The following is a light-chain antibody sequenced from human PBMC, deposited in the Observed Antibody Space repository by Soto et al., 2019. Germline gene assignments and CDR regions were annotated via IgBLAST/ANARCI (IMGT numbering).Light chain of an antibody. CDR2: DAS. J-gene: IGKJ4*01. V-gene: IGKV3-15*01. CDR1: QSISTN. Sequence: EIVMTQSPATVSVSPGERATLSCRASQSISTNVAWYQQKPGQALRLLIYDASTRATGISTRLSGSGSGTEFTLTISSRQSEDFAIYYCQQYNNWPPLTFGRGTKVEI. CDR3: QQYNNWPPLT.